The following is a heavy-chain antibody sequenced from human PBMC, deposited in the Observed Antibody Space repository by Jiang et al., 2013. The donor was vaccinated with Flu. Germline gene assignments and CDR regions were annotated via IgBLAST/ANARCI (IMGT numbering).Heavy chain of an antibody. V-gene: IGHV4-39*07. CDR3: ARYYDRSGYYYFDY. D-gene: IGHD3-22*01. Sequence: GLVKPSETLSLTCNVSGGSIGSSPYCWGWIRQPPGKGLKWIGTIYYSGNTYYDPSLKSRVTISVDTSKNQFSLKLSSVTAADTAMYYCARYYDRSGYYYFDYWGQGTLVTVSS. CDR2: IYYSGNT. CDR1: GGSIGSSPYC. J-gene: IGHJ4*02.